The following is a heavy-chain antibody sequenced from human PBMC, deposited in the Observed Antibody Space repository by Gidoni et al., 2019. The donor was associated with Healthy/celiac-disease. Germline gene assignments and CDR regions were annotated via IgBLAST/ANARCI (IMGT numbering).Heavy chain of an antibody. V-gene: IGHV1-18*01. CDR2: ISAYNGNK. J-gene: IGHJ5*02. CDR3: ARASKGRTASDWFDP. CDR1: GYTFTSYG. D-gene: IGHD1-1*01. Sequence: QVQLVQSGAEVKKPGASVKVSCKASGYTFTSYGISWVRQAPGQGLEWMGWISAYNGNKNYAQKLQGRVTMTTDTSTSTAYMELRSLRSDDTAVYYCARASKGRTASDWFDPWGQGTLVTVSS.